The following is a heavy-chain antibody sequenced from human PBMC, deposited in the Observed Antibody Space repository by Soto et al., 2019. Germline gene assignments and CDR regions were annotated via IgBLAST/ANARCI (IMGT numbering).Heavy chain of an antibody. V-gene: IGHV3-30*03. CDR1: GFTFSSYG. J-gene: IGHJ4*02. Sequence: GGSRRRSCSASGFTFSSYGMHWVRQAPGKGLEWVAVISYDGSNKYYADSVKGRFTISRDNSKNTLFLHMSNLRAEDTAMYYCTIVRVADSALDHWGQGTLVTVSS. CDR3: TIVRVADSALDH. CDR2: ISYDGSNK. D-gene: IGHD3-10*02.